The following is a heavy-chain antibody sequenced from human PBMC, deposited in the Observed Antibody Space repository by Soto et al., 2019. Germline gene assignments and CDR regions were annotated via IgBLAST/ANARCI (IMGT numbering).Heavy chain of an antibody. J-gene: IGHJ5*02. D-gene: IGHD3-22*01. Sequence: ASVKVSCKASGYTFTGYYMHWVRQAPGQGLEWMGWINPNSGGTNYAQKFQGWVTMTRDTSISTAYMELSRLRSDDTAVYYCARDTIRANGGYSYNWFDPWGQGTLVTVSS. CDR2: INPNSGGT. CDR1: GYTFTGYY. CDR3: ARDTIRANGGYSYNWFDP. V-gene: IGHV1-2*04.